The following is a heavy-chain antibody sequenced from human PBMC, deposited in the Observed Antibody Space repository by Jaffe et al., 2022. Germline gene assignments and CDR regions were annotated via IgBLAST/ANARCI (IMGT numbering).Heavy chain of an antibody. CDR3: ARERFLEWFGYDY. CDR1: GGSISSYY. D-gene: IGHD3-3*01. V-gene: IGHV4-59*01. J-gene: IGHJ4*02. Sequence: QVQLQESGPGLVKPSETLSLTCTVSGGSISSYYWSWIRQPPGKGLEWIGYIYYSGSTNYNPSLKSRVTISVDTSKNQFSLKLSSVTAADTAVYYCARERFLEWFGYDYWGQGTLVTVSS. CDR2: IYYSGST.